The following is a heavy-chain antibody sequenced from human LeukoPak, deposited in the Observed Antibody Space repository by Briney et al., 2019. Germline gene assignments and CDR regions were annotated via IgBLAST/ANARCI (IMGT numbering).Heavy chain of an antibody. CDR3: ARDEGQQLVLYFDY. V-gene: IGHV3-7*01. CDR2: IKQDGSEK. J-gene: IGHJ4*02. Sequence: GYLRLSCAASGFTFSSYWMSWVRQAPGKGLEWVANIKQDGSEKYYVDSVKGRFTISRDNAKNSLYLQMNSLRAEDTAVYYCARDEGQQLVLYFDYWGQGTLVTVSS. CDR1: GFTFSSYW. D-gene: IGHD6-13*01.